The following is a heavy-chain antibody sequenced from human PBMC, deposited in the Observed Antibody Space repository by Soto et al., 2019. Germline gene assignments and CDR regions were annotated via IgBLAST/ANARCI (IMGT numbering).Heavy chain of an antibody. CDR2: INHSGST. D-gene: IGHD2-15*01. V-gene: IGHV4-34*01. Sequence: QVQLQQWGAGLLKPSETLSLTCAVYGGSFSGYYWSWIRQPPGKGLGWIGEINHSGSTNYNPSLNSRVTISVDTSKNQFSLKLSSVTAADTAVYYCARAAPRYCSGGSCYSGRDYWVQGTLVTVSS. CDR3: ARAAPRYCSGGSCYSGRDY. CDR1: GGSFSGYY. J-gene: IGHJ4*02.